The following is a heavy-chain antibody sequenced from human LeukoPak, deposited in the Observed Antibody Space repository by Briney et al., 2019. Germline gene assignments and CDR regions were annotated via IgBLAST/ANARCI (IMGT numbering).Heavy chain of an antibody. Sequence: GGSLGLSCEASVFTFSDSAIHWVRQAPGKGLEWVGRIRNRANNYATVYSASVEGRFSMSRDDSKNTAYLQMNSLKTEGTAIYYCSGYDYGMDVWGQGTTVTVSS. CDR2: IRNRANNYAT. CDR1: VFTFSDSA. CDR3: SGYDYGMDV. J-gene: IGHJ6*02. V-gene: IGHV3-73*01.